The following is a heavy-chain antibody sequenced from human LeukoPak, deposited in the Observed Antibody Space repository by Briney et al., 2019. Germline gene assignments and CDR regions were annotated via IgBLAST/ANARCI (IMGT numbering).Heavy chain of an antibody. V-gene: IGHV5-51*01. CDR2: IYPGDSDT. CDR3: ARSDEIGLYNWFDP. D-gene: IGHD2-21*01. J-gene: IGHJ5*02. Sequence: GESLKISCKGSGYSFTTHWIAWVRQMPGKGLEWMGIIYPGDSDTRYSPSFQGQVTISADKSTSTAYLQWSSLKASDTAMYYCARSDEIGLYNWFDPWGQGTLVTVSS. CDR1: GYSFTTHW.